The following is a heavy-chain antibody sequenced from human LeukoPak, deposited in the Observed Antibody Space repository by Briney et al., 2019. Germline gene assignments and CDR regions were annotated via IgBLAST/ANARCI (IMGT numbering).Heavy chain of an antibody. J-gene: IGHJ6*01. Sequence: GGSLRLSCAASGFTFSSYWMSWVRQAPGKGLEWVANIKQDGSEKYYVDSVKGRFTISRDNAKNSLYLQMNSLRAEDTAVYYCARIHFYYYYYGMDVWGQGTTVTDSS. CDR1: GFTFSSYW. CDR2: IKQDGSEK. CDR3: ARIHFYYYYYGMDV. V-gene: IGHV3-7*01. D-gene: IGHD5-18*01.